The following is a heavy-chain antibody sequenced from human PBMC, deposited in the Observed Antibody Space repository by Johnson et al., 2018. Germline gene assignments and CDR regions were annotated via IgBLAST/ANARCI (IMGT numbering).Heavy chain of an antibody. Sequence: QVQLVQSGGGVVQPGRSLRLSCAASGFTFSSYGMHWVRQAPGQGLEWVAVIWYDGSHKYYVDSVKGRFTISRDNSKNTLYLQMNTLSGEETAVYYCARDGARWLPPHVAFDIWGQGIMVTVSS. J-gene: IGHJ3*02. CDR2: IWYDGSHK. V-gene: IGHV3-33*01. CDR1: GFTFSSYG. CDR3: ARDGARWLPPHVAFDI. D-gene: IGHD6-19*01.